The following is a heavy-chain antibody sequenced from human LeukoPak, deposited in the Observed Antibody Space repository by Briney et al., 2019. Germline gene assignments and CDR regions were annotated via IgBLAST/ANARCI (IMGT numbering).Heavy chain of an antibody. CDR2: ISSSSSYI. D-gene: IGHD6-19*01. CDR3: AREAVAVAALDY. Sequence: PGGSLRLSCAASGFTFSSYSMNWVRQAPGKGLEWVSSISSSSSYIYYADSVKGRFTISRDNAKNSLYLQMNSLRAEDTAVYYCAREAVAVAALDYWGQGTLVTVSS. CDR1: GFTFSSYS. V-gene: IGHV3-21*01. J-gene: IGHJ4*02.